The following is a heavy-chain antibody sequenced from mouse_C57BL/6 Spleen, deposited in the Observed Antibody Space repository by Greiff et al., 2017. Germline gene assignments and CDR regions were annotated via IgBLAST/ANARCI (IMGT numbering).Heavy chain of an antibody. Sequence: QVQLKESGPELVKPGASVKISCKASGYAFSSSWMNWVKQRPGKGLEWIGRIYPGDGDTNYNGKFKGKATLTADKSSSTAYMQLSSLTSEDSAVYFCAREGGSSPYAMDYWGQGTSVTVSS. J-gene: IGHJ4*01. CDR1: GYAFSSSW. CDR2: IYPGDGDT. CDR3: AREGGSSPYAMDY. D-gene: IGHD1-1*01. V-gene: IGHV1-82*01.